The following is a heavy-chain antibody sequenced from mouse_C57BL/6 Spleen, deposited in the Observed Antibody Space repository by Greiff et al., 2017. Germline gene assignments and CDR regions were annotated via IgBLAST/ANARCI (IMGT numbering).Heavy chain of an antibody. V-gene: IGHV1-53*01. Sequence: QVQLQQPGTELVKPGASLKLSCKASGFTFTSYWMSWVKQRPGQGLEWVATINPSNGGTNYNEKFKSKVTLTVDKSSSTAYMQLSSLTSEDSAVYYCARAPLSNYFDYWGQGTTLTVSS. CDR1: GFTFTSYW. J-gene: IGHJ2*01. CDR3: ARAPLSNYFDY. D-gene: IGHD1-1*01. CDR2: INPSNGGT.